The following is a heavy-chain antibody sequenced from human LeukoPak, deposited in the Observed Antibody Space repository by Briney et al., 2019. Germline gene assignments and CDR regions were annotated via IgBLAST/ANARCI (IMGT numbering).Heavy chain of an antibody. D-gene: IGHD3-22*01. V-gene: IGHV3-23*01. J-gene: IGHJ4*02. CDR3: ATTWGNYDSSVDY. CDR1: GFTFNSYA. Sequence: PGGSLRLSCAASGFTFNSYAMSWVRQAPGKGLEWVSTIGFGDDSAYYADSVKGRFTISRDNSKNTLYLQMNYLRAEDTAVYYCATTWGNYDSSVDYWGQGTLVTVSS. CDR2: IGFGDDSA.